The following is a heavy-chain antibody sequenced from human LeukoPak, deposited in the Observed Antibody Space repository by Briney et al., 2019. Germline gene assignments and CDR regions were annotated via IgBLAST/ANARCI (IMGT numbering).Heavy chain of an antibody. J-gene: IGHJ6*02. CDR2: ISGDSSYI. D-gene: IGHD2/OR15-2a*01. CDR3: ARVGNMLIDDFFAMDV. CDR1: GFTFSGET. Sequence: PGGSLRLSCAASGFTFSGETMNWVRLAPGKGLEWVSTISGDSSYIYYADSVKGRFTISRDNAKNSLYLQTNSLRAEDTAVYFCARVGNMLIDDFFAMDVWGQGTTVTVSS. V-gene: IGHV3-21*01.